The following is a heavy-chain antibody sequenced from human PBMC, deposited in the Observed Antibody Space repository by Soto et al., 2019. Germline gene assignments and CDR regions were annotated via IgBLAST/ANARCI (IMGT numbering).Heavy chain of an antibody. CDR3: ARAGGLGAVAADY. V-gene: IGHV4-30-2*01. Sequence: QLQLQESGSGLVKPSQTLSLTCAVSGGSISSGGYSWSWIRQPPGKGLEWIGYIYNSGSTYYNPSLKSRVTIAVDRSKNQFSLKLSSVTAADTAMYYCARAGGLGAVAADYWGQGTLVTVSS. CDR1: GGSISSGGYS. CDR2: IYNSGST. J-gene: IGHJ4*02. D-gene: IGHD6-19*01.